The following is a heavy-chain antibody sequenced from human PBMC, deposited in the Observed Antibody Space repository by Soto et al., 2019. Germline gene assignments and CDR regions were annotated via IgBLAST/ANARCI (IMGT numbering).Heavy chain of an antibody. CDR3: ARRQSSPWFDP. Sequence: QLQLQESGPGLVKPSETLSLTCTVSGGSISSSSYYWGWIRQPPGKGLEWIGNIYYSGSTYYNPSLKRRVTISVDTSKNQFSLKRSSVTAADTAVYYCARRQSSPWFDPWGQGTLVTVSS. D-gene: IGHD2-15*01. V-gene: IGHV4-39*01. CDR1: GGSISSSSYY. CDR2: IYYSGST. J-gene: IGHJ5*02.